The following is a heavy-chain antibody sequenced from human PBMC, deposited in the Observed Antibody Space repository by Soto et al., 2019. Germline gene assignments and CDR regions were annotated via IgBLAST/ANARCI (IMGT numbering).Heavy chain of an antibody. D-gene: IGHD3-22*01. V-gene: IGHV1-46*01. CDR1: GYTLTELS. Sequence: ASVKVSCKVSGYTLTELSMHWVRQAPGKGLEWMGLINPSGGSTNYAQKFQGRVTVTRDTSTSTVYMELSGLGSDDKAVYFCATSLRYHDAVCYPGYLQYWGQGTLVTVSS. J-gene: IGHJ1*01. CDR2: INPSGGST. CDR3: ATSLRYHDAVCYPGYLQY.